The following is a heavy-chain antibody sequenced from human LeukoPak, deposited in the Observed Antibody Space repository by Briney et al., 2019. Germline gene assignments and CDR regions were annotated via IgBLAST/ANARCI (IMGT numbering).Heavy chain of an antibody. D-gene: IGHD3-10*01. J-gene: IGHJ6*02. CDR2: ISHTGSTM. V-gene: IGHV3-48*04. Sequence: GGSLRLSCAASGFSFSSYSMNWVRQVPGKGLEWVSYISHTGSTMSYADSVKGRFTISRDNARNSLYLQMNSLRAEDTAVYYCAIPPLSGTGSSRPLAGMDVWGQGITVTVSS. CDR3: AIPPLSGTGSSRPLAGMDV. CDR1: GFSFSSYS.